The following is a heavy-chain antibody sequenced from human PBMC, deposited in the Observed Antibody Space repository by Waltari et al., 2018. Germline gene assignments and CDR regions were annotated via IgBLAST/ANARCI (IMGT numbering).Heavy chain of an antibody. CDR1: GYTFANND. Sequence: QLVQSGAEVKRPGASVTVSCKTSGYTFANNDINWARQAPGQGLEWMGWISIYSGDTKCARRFQDAATITTDTSTSTVFLELGGLRSDDTAVYYCAGEARAVAGSWFAHWGQGTPVTVSS. J-gene: IGHJ5*02. CDR3: AGEARAVAGSWFAH. V-gene: IGHV1-18*04. CDR2: ISIYSGDT. D-gene: IGHD6-19*01.